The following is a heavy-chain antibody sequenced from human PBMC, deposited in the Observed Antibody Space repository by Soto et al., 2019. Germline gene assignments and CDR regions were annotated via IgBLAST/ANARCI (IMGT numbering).Heavy chain of an antibody. Sequence: QVQLVQSGAEVKKPGSSVKVSCKASGGTFSSYAISWVRQAPGQGLEWMGGIIPIFGTANYAQKFQGRVTITADESTSTAYMELRSLRSEDTAVYYSATPPDEMATNQGDDYYYGMDVWGQGTTVTVSS. CDR1: GGTFSSYA. CDR2: IIPIFGTA. V-gene: IGHV1-69*01. CDR3: ATPPDEMATNQGDDYYYGMDV. J-gene: IGHJ6*02. D-gene: IGHD5-12*01.